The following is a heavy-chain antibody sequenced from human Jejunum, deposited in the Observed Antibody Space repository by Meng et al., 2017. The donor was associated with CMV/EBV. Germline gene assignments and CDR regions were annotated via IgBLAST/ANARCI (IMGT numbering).Heavy chain of an antibody. V-gene: IGHV1-46*01. CDR1: GYTFTSYY. CDR3: AAKIDITYFDF. Sequence: KASGYTFTSYYKHWVRQAPGQGLEWMGVINPNGGTTAYAQKFQGRVTMTGDTSTSTIYMELNSLRSEDTAVYFCAAKIDITYFDFWGQGTLVTVSS. CDR2: INPNGGTT. D-gene: IGHD1-14*01. J-gene: IGHJ4*02.